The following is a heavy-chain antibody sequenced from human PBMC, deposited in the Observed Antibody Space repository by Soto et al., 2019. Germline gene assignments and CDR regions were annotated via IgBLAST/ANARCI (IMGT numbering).Heavy chain of an antibody. D-gene: IGHD1-26*01. V-gene: IGHV1-18*04. CDR2: ISAYNGNT. Sequence: SVKVSCKASGYTLTSYGISWVRQAPGQGLEWMGWISAYNGNTNYAQKLQGRVTMTTETSTSTAYMELRSLRSDDTAVYYCASGSYRVRDAFDIWGQGTMVTVSS. CDR3: ASGSYRVRDAFDI. CDR1: GYTLTSYG. J-gene: IGHJ3*02.